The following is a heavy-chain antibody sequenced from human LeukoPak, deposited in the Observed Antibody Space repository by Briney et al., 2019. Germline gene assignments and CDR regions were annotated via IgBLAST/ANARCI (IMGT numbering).Heavy chain of an antibody. Sequence: GGSLRLSCAASGFTFSSYGMHWVRQAPGKGLEWVAFIRYDGSNKYYADSVKGRFTISRDNSKNTLYLQMNSLRAEDTAVYYCATSSGWNYYYYYYYMDVWGKGTTVTISS. CDR1: GFTFSSYG. D-gene: IGHD6-19*01. CDR2: IRYDGSNK. CDR3: ATSSGWNYYYYYYYMDV. J-gene: IGHJ6*03. V-gene: IGHV3-30*02.